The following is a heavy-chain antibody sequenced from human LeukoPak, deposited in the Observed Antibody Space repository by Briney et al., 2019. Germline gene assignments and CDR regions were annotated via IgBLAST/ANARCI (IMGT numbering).Heavy chain of an antibody. J-gene: IGHJ5*02. Sequence: PGGSLRLSCAASGFTFSSYSMNWVRQAPGKGLEWVSSISSSSSYIYYADSVKGRFTISRDNAKNSLYLQMNSLRAEDTAVYYCARSGIAARMNWFDPWGQGTLVTVSS. D-gene: IGHD6-6*01. CDR3: ARSGIAARMNWFDP. V-gene: IGHV3-21*01. CDR2: ISSSSSYI. CDR1: GFTFSSYS.